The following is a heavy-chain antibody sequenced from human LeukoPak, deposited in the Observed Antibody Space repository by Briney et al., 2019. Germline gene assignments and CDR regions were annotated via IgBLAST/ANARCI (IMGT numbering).Heavy chain of an antibody. V-gene: IGHV3-30*04. J-gene: IGHJ1*01. D-gene: IGHD3-22*01. CDR3: ASPYDSSGYYQLQH. CDR2: ISYDGSNK. CDR1: GFTFSSYA. Sequence: GGSLRLSCAASGFTFSSYAMHWVRQAPGKGLEWVAVISYDGSNKYYADSVKGRFTISRDNSKNTLYLQMNSLRAEDTAVHYCASPYDSSGYYQLQHWGQGTLVTVSS.